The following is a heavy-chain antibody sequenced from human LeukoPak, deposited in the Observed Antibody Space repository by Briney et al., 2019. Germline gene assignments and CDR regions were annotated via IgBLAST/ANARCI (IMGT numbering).Heavy chain of an antibody. CDR1: GYSFTSYW. V-gene: IGHV5-51*01. Sequence: GESLKISCKGSGYSFTSYWIGWVRQMPGKGLEWMGIIYPGDSDTRYSPSFQGQVTISADKSISTAYLQWSSLKASDTAMYYCARLRGSGYDFLYNSSWPVNNWFDPWGQGTLVTVSS. CDR3: ARLRGSGYDFLYNSSWPVNNWFDP. J-gene: IGHJ5*02. D-gene: IGHD6-13*01. CDR2: IYPGDSDT.